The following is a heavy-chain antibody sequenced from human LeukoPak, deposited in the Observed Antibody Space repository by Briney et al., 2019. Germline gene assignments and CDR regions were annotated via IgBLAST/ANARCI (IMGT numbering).Heavy chain of an antibody. CDR1: GFTFSNYA. V-gene: IGHV3-23*01. CDR3: AKSRSSSISCYNY. J-gene: IGHJ4*02. D-gene: IGHD2-2*02. Sequence: GGSLRLSCAASGFTFSNYAMSWVRQAPGKGLEWVSDISGSGGSTYYTDSVKGRFTISSDNSNNTLYLQMNSLGADDTAVYYCAKSRSSSISCYNYWGQGTLVTVSS. CDR2: ISGSGGST.